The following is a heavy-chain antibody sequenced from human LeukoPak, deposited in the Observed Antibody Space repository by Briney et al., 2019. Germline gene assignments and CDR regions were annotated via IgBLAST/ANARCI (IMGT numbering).Heavy chain of an antibody. CDR2: INPNSGGT. CDR3: ARNSIPGYCSGGSCYEENWFDP. D-gene: IGHD2-15*01. CDR1: GYTFTGYY. J-gene: IGHJ5*02. Sequence: ASVKVSCKASGYTFTGYYMHWVRQAPGQGLAWMGWINPNSGGTNYAQKFQGRVTMTRDTSIRTAYMELSRLRSDDTAVYYCARNSIPGYCSGGSCYEENWFDPWGQGTLVTVSS. V-gene: IGHV1-2*02.